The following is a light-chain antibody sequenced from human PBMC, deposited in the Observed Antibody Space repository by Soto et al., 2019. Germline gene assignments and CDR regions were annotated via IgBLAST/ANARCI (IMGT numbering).Light chain of an antibody. V-gene: IGLV3-1*01. CDR3: QVWDTSTRV. Sequence: SYELTQPPSVSVSPVQTASITCSGDKLGNKYACWYQQKPGQAPMLVIYKDRKRPSGIPERFSGSNSGNTATLTISGTQAMDEADYYCQVWDTSTRVFGVGTKLTVL. CDR1: KLGNKY. CDR2: KDR. J-gene: IGLJ3*02.